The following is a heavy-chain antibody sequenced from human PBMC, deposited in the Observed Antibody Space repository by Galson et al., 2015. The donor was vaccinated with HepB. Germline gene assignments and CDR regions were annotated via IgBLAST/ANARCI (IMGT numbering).Heavy chain of an antibody. D-gene: IGHD6-19*01. Sequence: SLRLSCAASGFTVSSNYMSWVRQAPGKGLEWVSVIYSGGSTYYADSVKGRFTISRDNSKNTLYLQMNSLRAEDTAVYYCARNSYRPGGQWLPYYYYGMDVWGQGTTVTVSS. J-gene: IGHJ6*02. CDR1: GFTVSSNY. CDR3: ARNSYRPGGQWLPYYYYGMDV. V-gene: IGHV3-53*01. CDR2: IYSGGST.